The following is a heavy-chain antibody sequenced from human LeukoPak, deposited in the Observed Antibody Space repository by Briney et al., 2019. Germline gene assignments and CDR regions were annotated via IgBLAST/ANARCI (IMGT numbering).Heavy chain of an antibody. CDR3: ARSYYDFWSPTGFFDY. V-gene: IGHV4-4*07. D-gene: IGHD3-3*01. Sequence: PSETLSLTCTVSGGSISSYYWSWIRQPAGKGLEWIGRIYPSGSTNYNPSLKSRVTISVDTSKNQFSLKLSSVTAADRAVYYCARSYYDFWSPTGFFDYWGQGTLVTVSS. CDR1: GGSISSYY. J-gene: IGHJ4*02. CDR2: IYPSGST.